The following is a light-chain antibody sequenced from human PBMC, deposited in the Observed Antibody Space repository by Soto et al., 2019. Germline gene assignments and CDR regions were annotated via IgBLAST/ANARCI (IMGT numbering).Light chain of an antibody. J-gene: IGKJ1*01. V-gene: IGKV1-5*01. Sequence: DIQMTQSPSTLCASVGDRVTITCRASQTISSWLALYQQLPGQAPKLLIYDAYTLETGVPSRFSGSGSGTDFTLTISSLQADDFATYYCQQYDSYSWTFGQGTKV. CDR3: QQYDSYSWT. CDR2: DAY. CDR1: QTISSW.